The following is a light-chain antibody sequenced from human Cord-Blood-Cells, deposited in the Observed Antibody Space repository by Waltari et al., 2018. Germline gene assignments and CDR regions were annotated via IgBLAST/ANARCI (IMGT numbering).Light chain of an antibody. CDR2: EVS. Sequence: QSALTQPSSGSGSPGQAITIPCPGTSSDVGSYNLVPCYQQHPGKAPKLRIYEVSKRPSGVANRFSGSKSGNTASLTISGLQAEDEADYYCCSYAGSSTWVFGGGTKLTVL. V-gene: IGLV2-23*02. CDR1: SSDVGSYNL. J-gene: IGLJ3*02. CDR3: CSYAGSSTWV.